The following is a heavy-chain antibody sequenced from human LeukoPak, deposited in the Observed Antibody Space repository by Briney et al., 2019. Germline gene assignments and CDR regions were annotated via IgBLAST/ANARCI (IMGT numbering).Heavy chain of an antibody. CDR1: GYTFTGYY. D-gene: IGHD1-14*01. Sequence: ASMKVSCKASGYTFTGYYMHWVRQAPGQGLEWMGWINPNSGGTNYAQKFQGRVTMTRDTSISTAYMELSRLRSDDTAVYYCARDLKPGYYYYYMDVWGKGTTVTISS. CDR3: ARDLKPGYYYYYMDV. V-gene: IGHV1-2*02. J-gene: IGHJ6*03. CDR2: INPNSGGT.